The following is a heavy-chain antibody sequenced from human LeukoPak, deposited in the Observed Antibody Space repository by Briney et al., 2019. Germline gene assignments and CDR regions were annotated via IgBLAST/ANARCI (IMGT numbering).Heavy chain of an antibody. CDR3: ARGPAATRETDAFDI. D-gene: IGHD2-2*01. CDR1: GGSISSGGYY. J-gene: IGHJ3*02. V-gene: IGHV4-31*03. CDR2: IYYSGST. Sequence: SQTLSLTCTVSGGSISSGGYYWSWIRQHPGKGLEWIGYIYYSGSTYYNPSLKSRVTISVDTSKNQFSLKLSSVTAADTAVYYCARGPAATRETDAFDIWGQGTVVTVSS.